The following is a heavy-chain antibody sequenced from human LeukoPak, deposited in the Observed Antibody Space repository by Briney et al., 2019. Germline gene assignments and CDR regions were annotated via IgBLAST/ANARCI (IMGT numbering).Heavy chain of an antibody. D-gene: IGHD1-26*01. V-gene: IGHV4-4*01. CDR2: IYHSGST. CDR1: GFTFSSDAM. Sequence: GSLRLSCAASGFTFSSDAMSWVRQAPGKGLEWIGEIYHSGSTNYNPSLKSRVTISVDKSNNQFSLKLSSVTAADTAVYFCARVGYYLLDFWGQGTLVTVSS. CDR3: ARVGYYLLDF. J-gene: IGHJ4*02.